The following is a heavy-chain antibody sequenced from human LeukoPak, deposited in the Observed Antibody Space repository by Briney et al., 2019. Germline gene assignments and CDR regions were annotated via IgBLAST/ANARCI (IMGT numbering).Heavy chain of an antibody. Sequence: GGSLRLSCAASGFTFSTYNMNWVRQAPGKGLEWVSYISSSSRTIFYADSLKGRFTISRDNAKNSLYLQMNSLRAEDTAVYYCARAGGSSSWDPFDYWGRGTLVTVSS. CDR2: ISSSSRTI. CDR1: GFTFSTYN. D-gene: IGHD6-13*01. J-gene: IGHJ4*02. CDR3: ARAGGSSSWDPFDY. V-gene: IGHV3-48*01.